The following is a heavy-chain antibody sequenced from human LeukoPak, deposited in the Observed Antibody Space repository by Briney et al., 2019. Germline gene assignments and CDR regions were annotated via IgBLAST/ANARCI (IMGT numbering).Heavy chain of an antibody. CDR3: ARGFPSPDKRPC. CDR1: GFTFSSYA. J-gene: IGHJ4*02. V-gene: IGHV3-64*01. D-gene: IGHD3-10*01. CDR2: ISSNGAST. Sequence: GGSLRLSCAASGFTFSSYAMHWVGQAPGKGLEYVSAISSNGASTYYANSVKGRFTISRDNSKNTLYLQVGSLRAEDMAVYYCARGFPSPDKRPCWGQGALVTVSS.